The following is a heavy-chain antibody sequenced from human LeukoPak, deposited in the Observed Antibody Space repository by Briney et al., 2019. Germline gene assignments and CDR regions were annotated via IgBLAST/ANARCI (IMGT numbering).Heavy chain of an antibody. V-gene: IGHV3-48*01. J-gene: IGHJ4*02. CDR3: VTDWPAW. Sequence: QSGGSLRLSCAASGFTFSTSNMDWVRQTPGKGLEWLSYISSSSSTIYYRDSVKGRFTISRDNAKNSLYLQMNSLRAEDTALYFCVTDWPAWWCRGTLVTVSS. CDR1: GFTFSTSN. CDR2: ISSSSSTI.